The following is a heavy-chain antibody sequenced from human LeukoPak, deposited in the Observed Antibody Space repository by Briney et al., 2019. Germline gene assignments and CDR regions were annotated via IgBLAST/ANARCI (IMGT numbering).Heavy chain of an antibody. J-gene: IGHJ4*02. V-gene: IGHV3-23*01. CDR1: GFTFSSFA. CDR2: ISDSGGRT. CDR3: TGCGRIRCSLDSIDF. D-gene: IGHD1-26*01. Sequence: GGSLRLACAASGFTFSSFAMNWVRQAPGKGLDWVSSISDSGGRTYYADSVKGRFTISRDSSKNTLHLQMNSLKTEDTAVYYCTGCGRIRCSLDSIDFWGQGTLVNVSS.